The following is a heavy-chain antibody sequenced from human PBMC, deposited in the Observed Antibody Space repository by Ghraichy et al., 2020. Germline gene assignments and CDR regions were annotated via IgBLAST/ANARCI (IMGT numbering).Heavy chain of an antibody. J-gene: IGHJ4*02. CDR1: GYRFSTYW. CDR3: AMVTGTTDSFGFGFYCDY. V-gene: IGHV5-51*01. Sequence: GESLNIYCKGSGYRFSTYWIGWVRQMPGKGLEWMGIIYPGDSDTIYSPSFQGQVTISADKSISTAYLQWSSLKASDTAIYYCAMVTGTTDSFGFGFYCDYWGRGTLVTVSS. D-gene: IGHD4-17*01. CDR2: IYPGDSDT.